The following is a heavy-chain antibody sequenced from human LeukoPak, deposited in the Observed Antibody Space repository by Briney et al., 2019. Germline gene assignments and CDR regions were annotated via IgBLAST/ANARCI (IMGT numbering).Heavy chain of an antibody. J-gene: IGHJ4*02. Sequence: GGSLRLSCAASGFTLSRYGMHWVRQAPGKGLEWVAVIWYDGSNKYYADSVKGRFTISRDNSKNTLYVQMNSLRVEDTAVCYCARDASSGRYYSDYWGQGTLVTVSS. CDR3: ARDASSGRYYSDY. CDR2: IWYDGSNK. CDR1: GFTLSRYG. D-gene: IGHD6-19*01. V-gene: IGHV3-33*01.